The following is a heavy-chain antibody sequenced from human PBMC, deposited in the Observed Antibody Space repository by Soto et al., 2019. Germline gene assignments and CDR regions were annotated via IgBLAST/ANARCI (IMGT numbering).Heavy chain of an antibody. D-gene: IGHD3-3*01. CDR1: GFTFSSYG. CDR2: ISYDGSNK. CDR3: AKETYDFWGVYYYYGMDV. J-gene: IGHJ6*02. Sequence: PGGSLRLSCAASGFTFSSYGMHWVRQAPGKGLEWVAVISYDGSNKYYADSVKGRFTISRDNSKNTLYLQMNSLRAEDTAVYYYAKETYDFWGVYYYYGMDVWGQGTTVTVSS. V-gene: IGHV3-30*18.